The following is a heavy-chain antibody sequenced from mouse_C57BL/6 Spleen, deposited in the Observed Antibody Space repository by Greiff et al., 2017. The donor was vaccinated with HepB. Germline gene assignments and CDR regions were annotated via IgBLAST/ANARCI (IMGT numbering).Heavy chain of an antibody. Sequence: EVQLQQSGPELVKPGASVKISCKASGYTFTDYYMNWVKQSHGKSLEWIGDINPNNGGTSYNQKFKGKATLTVDKSSSTAYMELRSLTSEDSAVYYGARRRAWFAYWGQGTLVTVSA. CDR2: INPNNGGT. V-gene: IGHV1-26*01. J-gene: IGHJ3*01. CDR1: GYTFTDYY. CDR3: ARRRAWFAY.